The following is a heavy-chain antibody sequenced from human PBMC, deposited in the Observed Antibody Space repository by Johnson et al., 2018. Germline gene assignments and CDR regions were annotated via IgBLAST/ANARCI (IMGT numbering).Heavy chain of an antibody. Sequence: QVQLVESGGGVVQXGRSLRLSCAASGFTFSSFGMHWVRQAPGKGLEWVAIIWYDGRNQYYTDSVKGRFTISRDNSKNTLYLQMNSLRAEDTAVYYCARDLLVGATDLFQHWGQGTLVTVSS. V-gene: IGHV3-33*01. D-gene: IGHD1-26*01. CDR2: IWYDGRNQ. J-gene: IGHJ1*01. CDR3: ARDLLVGATDLFQH. CDR1: GFTFSSFG.